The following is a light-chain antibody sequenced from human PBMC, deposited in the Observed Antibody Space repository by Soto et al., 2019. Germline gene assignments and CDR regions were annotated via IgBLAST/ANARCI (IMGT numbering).Light chain of an antibody. CDR1: SSDVGGYDY. V-gene: IGLV2-14*03. Sequence: QSALTQPASVSGSPGQSITLSCTGTSSDVGGYDYVSWYQHHPGKAPKLMIYDVSNRPLGVSNRFSGSKSGNTASLTISGLQAEDEADYSCNSYTSSSTLVFGGGTKVTVL. J-gene: IGLJ3*02. CDR3: NSYTSSSTLV. CDR2: DVS.